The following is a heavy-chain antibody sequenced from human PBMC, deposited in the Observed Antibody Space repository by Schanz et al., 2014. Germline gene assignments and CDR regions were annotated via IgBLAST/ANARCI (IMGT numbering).Heavy chain of an antibody. J-gene: IGHJ4*02. CDR1: GYTFTDYY. Sequence: QVQLVQSRAEVKEPRASVKLSCKSSGYTFTDYYMQWVRQAPGQGLEWLGTIFLNDGGTHSAEKFQGRIIMTRDTSTSTVYLDLSSLRSEDTAVYYCARERPRKGDFDYWGQGTLVTVSS. D-gene: IGHD1-26*01. CDR3: ARERPRKGDFDY. V-gene: IGHV1-46*01. CDR2: IFLNDGGT.